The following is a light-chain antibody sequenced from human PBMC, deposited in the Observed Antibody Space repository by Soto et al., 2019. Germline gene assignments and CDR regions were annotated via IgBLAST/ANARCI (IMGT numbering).Light chain of an antibody. CDR3: QQRSDWPIT. CDR1: QSVSRY. J-gene: IGKJ5*01. Sequence: EVVLTQSPATLSLSPGERATLSCRASQSVSRYLAWYQQKPGQAPRLLIFDASNRATGIPARFSAGGSGPDFSLTISSLEPEDSAVYYCQQRSDWPITFGQGTRLDIK. V-gene: IGKV3-11*01. CDR2: DAS.